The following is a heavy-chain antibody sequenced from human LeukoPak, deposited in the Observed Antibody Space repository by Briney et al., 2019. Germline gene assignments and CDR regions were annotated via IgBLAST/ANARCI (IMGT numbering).Heavy chain of an antibody. V-gene: IGHV1-2*02. Sequence: ASVKVSCKASGYTFTGYYIHWGRQAPGQGLEGMGWINPSSGVTNYAQKLQGRVTMTRDTSIGTAYMELSRLRSDDTAVYYCARDVIAATHYYFYGVDVWGQGTTVTVSS. CDR3: ARDVIAATHYYFYGVDV. CDR1: GYTFTGYY. D-gene: IGHD2-15*01. J-gene: IGHJ6*02. CDR2: INPSSGVT.